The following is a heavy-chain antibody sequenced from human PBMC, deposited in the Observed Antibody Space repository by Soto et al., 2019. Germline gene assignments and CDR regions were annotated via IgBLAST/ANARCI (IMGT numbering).Heavy chain of an antibody. CDR1: GYTFTGYY. J-gene: IGHJ6*02. CDR3: ASFPGRNGDSYGMYV. CDR2: INPNSGGT. Sequence: QVQLVQSGAEVKKPGASVKVSCKASGYTFTGYYMHWVRQAPGQGLEWMGWINPNSGGTNYAQKFQGWVTMTKDTSIIIAYIELSRLRSDDTAVYYGASFPGRNGDSYGMYVWGQGTTVTVSS. V-gene: IGHV1-2*04. D-gene: IGHD4-17*01.